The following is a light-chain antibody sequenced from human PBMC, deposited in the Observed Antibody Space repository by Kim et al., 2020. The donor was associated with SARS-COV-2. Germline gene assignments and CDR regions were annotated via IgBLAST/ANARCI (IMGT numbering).Light chain of an antibody. J-gene: IGLJ3*02. CDR3: AVWDDSLKQGV. CDR1: NSNIGSNN. CDR2: SNN. V-gene: IGLV1-44*01. Sequence: QSVLTQPPSASGTPGHRVTISCSGSNSNIGSNNVVWYQQLPGAAPNLLIYSNNQRPSGIPDRFSGSRSGTSASLAISGLQSEDEADYYCAVWDDSLKQGVFGRGTPLTVL.